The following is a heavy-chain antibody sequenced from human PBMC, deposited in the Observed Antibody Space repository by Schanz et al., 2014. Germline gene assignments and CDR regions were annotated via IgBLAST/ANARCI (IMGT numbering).Heavy chain of an antibody. V-gene: IGHV1-18*01. J-gene: IGHJ4*02. Sequence: QVQLVQSGAEVKKPGASVRVSCKASGYTFTTYAMSWVRQAPGQGLEWMGWISAYNGNTKYPQKLQGRVTMTTDTSTSTAYMALTDLRSDDTAVYYCARSAGRDFWSGYYTRFDYWVQGPLVTVSS. D-gene: IGHD3-3*01. CDR3: ARSAGRDFWSGYYTRFDY. CDR1: GYTFTTYA. CDR2: ISAYNGNT.